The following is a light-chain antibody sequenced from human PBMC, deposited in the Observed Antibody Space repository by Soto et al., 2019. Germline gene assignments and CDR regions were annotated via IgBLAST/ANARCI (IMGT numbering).Light chain of an antibody. J-gene: IGKJ1*01. Sequence: EEVLKRSADALSVSLGARATLSCRASQTVRDNLGWYQQKPGQPPRLLIYGATTRATGIPARFSGSGSGTEFTLTISSLQSEDFAVYYCQQYFEWPPMTFGEGTKVDIK. CDR1: QTVRDN. CDR3: QQYFEWPPMT. CDR2: GAT. V-gene: IGKV3D-15*01.